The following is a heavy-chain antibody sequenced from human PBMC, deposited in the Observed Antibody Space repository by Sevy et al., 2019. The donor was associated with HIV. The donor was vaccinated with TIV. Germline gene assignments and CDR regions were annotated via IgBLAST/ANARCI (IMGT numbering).Heavy chain of an antibody. CDR1: GFTFTDYV. V-gene: IGHV3-23*01. CDR2: IGGSGGST. CDR3: ATDRISDWFFDS. Sequence: GGSLRLSCTASGFTFTDYVMNWVRQAPGMGLEWVSSIGGSGGSTHYADSVKGRFTISRDNSKNTLYLQMNSLRAEDTAVYYCATDRISDWFFDSWGQRTLVTVSS. D-gene: IGHD3-9*01. J-gene: IGHJ4*02.